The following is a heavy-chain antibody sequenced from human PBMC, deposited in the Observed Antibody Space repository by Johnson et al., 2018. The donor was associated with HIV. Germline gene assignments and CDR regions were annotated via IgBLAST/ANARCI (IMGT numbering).Heavy chain of an antibody. Sequence: VQLVESGGGVVRPGGSLRLSCAASGFTFDDYGMSWVRQAPGKGLEWVSGINWNGGSTGYADSVKGRFTISRDNAKNSLYLQMNSLRAEDTAVYYCAKQWGVRANGDQENDAFDIWGQGTMVTVSS. D-gene: IGHD4-17*01. V-gene: IGHV3-20*04. J-gene: IGHJ3*02. CDR1: GFTFDDYG. CDR3: AKQWGVRANGDQENDAFDI. CDR2: INWNGGST.